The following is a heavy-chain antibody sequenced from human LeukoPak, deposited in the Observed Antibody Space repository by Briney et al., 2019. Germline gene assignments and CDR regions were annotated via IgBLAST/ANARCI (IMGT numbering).Heavy chain of an antibody. J-gene: IGHJ6*03. CDR3: ARRVPMDV. Sequence: SETLSLTCAVYGGSFSGYYWSWIRQPPGKGLEWIGEINHSGSTNYNPPLKSRVTISVDTSKNQFSLKLSSVTATDTAVYYCARRVPMDVWDKGTTVTVSS. CDR2: INHSGST. V-gene: IGHV4-34*01. CDR1: GGSFSGYY.